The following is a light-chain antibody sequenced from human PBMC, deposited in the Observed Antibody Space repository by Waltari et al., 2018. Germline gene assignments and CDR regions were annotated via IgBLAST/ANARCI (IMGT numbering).Light chain of an antibody. V-gene: IGKV2-28*01. J-gene: IGKJ3*01. Sequence: DIVMTQSPLSLPVTPGEPASISCRSSQSLLHSNGYNYLDWYLQKPGQSPQLLIYLGSTRAGGVPDRFSGSGSGTDFTLNISSVEAEDVGVYYCMQALQTPFTFGPGTKVDIK. CDR2: LGS. CDR1: QSLLHSNGYNY. CDR3: MQALQTPFT.